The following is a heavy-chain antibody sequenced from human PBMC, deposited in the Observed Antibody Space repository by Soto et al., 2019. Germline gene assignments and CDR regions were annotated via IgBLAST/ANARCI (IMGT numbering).Heavy chain of an antibody. D-gene: IGHD2-21*01. Sequence: GASVKVSCKASGGTFSSYAISWVRQAPGQGLEWMGGIIPIFGTANYAQKFQGRVTITADESTSTAYMELSSLRSEDTAVYYCARGRDSGLYYFDYWGQGTLVTVSS. CDR3: ARGRDSGLYYFDY. V-gene: IGHV1-69*13. CDR1: GGTFSSYA. J-gene: IGHJ4*02. CDR2: IIPIFGTA.